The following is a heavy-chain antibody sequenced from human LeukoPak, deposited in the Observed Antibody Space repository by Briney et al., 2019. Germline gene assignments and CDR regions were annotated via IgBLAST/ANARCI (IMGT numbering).Heavy chain of an antibody. CDR2: ISSSGSTK. CDR3: TTITVAAAFDY. V-gene: IGHV3-48*03. CDR1: GFTSGFTFSDYE. J-gene: IGHJ4*02. Sequence: GGSLRLSCAVSGFTSGFTFSDYEMNWVRQAPGKGLEWVSYISSSGSTKYYSDSVKGRFTISRAHAKNSLYLQINSLRAEDTAVYYCTTITVAAAFDYWGQGTLVTVSS. D-gene: IGHD6-19*01.